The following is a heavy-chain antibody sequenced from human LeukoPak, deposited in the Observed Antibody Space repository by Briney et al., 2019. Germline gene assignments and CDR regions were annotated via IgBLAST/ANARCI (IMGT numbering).Heavy chain of an antibody. CDR3: ARVGRADTYYGSSGLDY. D-gene: IGHD3-22*01. J-gene: IGHJ4*02. CDR1: GFTFGDYA. CDR2: ISPHGHST. V-gene: IGHV3-64*01. Sequence: GGSLRLYCTTSGFTFGDYAINWVRHAPGKGLEFVSAISPHGHSTYYGNSVKGRFTISRDNSKNTLFLQMGSLRPEDMAVYFCARVGRADTYYGSSGLDYWGQGTLVTVSS.